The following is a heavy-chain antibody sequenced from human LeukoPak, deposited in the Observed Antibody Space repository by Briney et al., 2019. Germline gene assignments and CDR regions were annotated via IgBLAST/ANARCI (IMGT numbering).Heavy chain of an antibody. CDR3: ARGGGYFDY. V-gene: IGHV4-59*01. CDR1: GGSISSYY. J-gene: IGHJ4*02. Sequence: SETLSLTCTVSGGSISSYYWSWIRQPPGKGLVWIGYIYYSGRTNYNPSLKSRVTISVDTSKNQFSLKLSSVTAADTAVYYCARGGGYFDYWGQGTLVTVSS. D-gene: IGHD2-15*01. CDR2: IYYSGRT.